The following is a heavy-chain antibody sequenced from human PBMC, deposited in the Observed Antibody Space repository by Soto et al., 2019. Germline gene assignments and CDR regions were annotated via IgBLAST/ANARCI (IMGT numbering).Heavy chain of an antibody. CDR3: ARNWYGIAARSDDY. CDR1: GGSISSSSYY. Sequence: PSETLSLTCTVSGGSISSSSYYWGWIRQPPGKGLEWIGSIYYSGSTYYNPSLKSRVTISVDTSKNQFSLKLSSVTAADTAVYYCARNWYGIAARSDDYWGQGTLVTVSS. J-gene: IGHJ4*02. D-gene: IGHD6-6*01. CDR2: IYYSGST. V-gene: IGHV4-39*01.